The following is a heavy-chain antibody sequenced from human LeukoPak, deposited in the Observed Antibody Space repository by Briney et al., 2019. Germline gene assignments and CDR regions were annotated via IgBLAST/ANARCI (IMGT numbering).Heavy chain of an antibody. D-gene: IGHD6-13*01. J-gene: IGHJ6*04. Sequence: GGSLRLSCAASGFTFSSYGMHWVRQAPGKGLEWVAVISYDGSNKYYADSVKGRFTISRDNSKNTLYLQMNSLRAEDTAVYYCAKGGIAAAEAGYYYGMDVWGKGTTVTVSS. CDR2: ISYDGSNK. CDR3: AKGGIAAAEAGYYYGMDV. CDR1: GFTFSSYG. V-gene: IGHV3-30*18.